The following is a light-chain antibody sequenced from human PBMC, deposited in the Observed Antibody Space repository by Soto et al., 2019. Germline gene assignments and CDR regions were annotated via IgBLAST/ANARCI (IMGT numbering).Light chain of an antibody. Sequence: SYELTQPPSVSVSPGQTAGITCSGDNLGDRYTSWYQQKPGQSPVLVIYQDDKRPSGIPERFSGSTSGNTATLTIRGTQGMDEADYYCQAWDSSTVVFGGGTKLTVL. V-gene: IGLV3-1*01. CDR2: QDD. J-gene: IGLJ2*01. CDR1: NLGDRY. CDR3: QAWDSSTVV.